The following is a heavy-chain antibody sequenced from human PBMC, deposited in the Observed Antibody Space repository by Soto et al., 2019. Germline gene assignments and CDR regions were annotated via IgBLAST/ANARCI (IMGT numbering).Heavy chain of an antibody. Sequence: QVHLVEFGGGVVQPGRSLRLSCEVSGFTFKSFAMHWVRQSPGKGLEWVAVISSDGNNKYYADSVKGRFPISRDNSKNTLYLQMNSLTTEDTAVYYSATDFWTRGGNILVYWGHGTVVTVSS. CDR3: ATDFWTRGGNILVY. CDR1: GFTFKSFA. J-gene: IGHJ4*01. D-gene: IGHD3-3*01. V-gene: IGHV3-30-3*01. CDR2: ISSDGNNK.